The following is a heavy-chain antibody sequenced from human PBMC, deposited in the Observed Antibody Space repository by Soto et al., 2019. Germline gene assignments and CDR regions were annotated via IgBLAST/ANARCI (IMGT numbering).Heavy chain of an antibody. V-gene: IGHV4-39*01. J-gene: IGHJ4*02. CDR3: VRRSGSYSPIDY. D-gene: IGHD1-26*01. CDR1: GGSISSSTYY. CDR2: IYYSGST. Sequence: SETLSLTCTASGGSISSSTYYWGWIRQPPGKGLEWIGNIYYSGSTYYNPSLKSRVTISVDTSKNQFSLRLSSVTAADTAVYYCVRRSGSYSPIDYWGQGTLVTVSS.